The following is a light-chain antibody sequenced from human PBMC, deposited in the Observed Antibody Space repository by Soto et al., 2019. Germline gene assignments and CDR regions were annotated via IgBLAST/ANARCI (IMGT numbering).Light chain of an antibody. CDR2: VAS. V-gene: IGKV1-39*01. Sequence: IQMTQSPSSLSASVGDRVTITCRASQNINNYLNWYQQKPGKAPKLLIYVASKLHNGVPSRFSGGGSGTHFTLTISSLQPEDLGTYYCQQTYSTFLTFGPGTKVEIK. CDR1: QNINNY. CDR3: QQTYSTFLT. J-gene: IGKJ3*01.